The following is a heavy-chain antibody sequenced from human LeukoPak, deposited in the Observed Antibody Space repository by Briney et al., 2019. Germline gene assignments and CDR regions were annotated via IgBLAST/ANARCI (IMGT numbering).Heavy chain of an antibody. J-gene: IGHJ5*02. CDR2: ISWNSGSI. CDR1: GFTFDDYA. D-gene: IGHD3-3*01. Sequence: GRSLRLSCAASGFTFDDYAMHWVRQAPGKGLEWVSGISWNSGSIGYADSVKGRFTISRDNSKNTLYLQMNSLRAEDTAVYYCARVITIFGVVNRFDPWGQGTLVTVSS. CDR3: ARVITIFGVVNRFDP. V-gene: IGHV3-9*01.